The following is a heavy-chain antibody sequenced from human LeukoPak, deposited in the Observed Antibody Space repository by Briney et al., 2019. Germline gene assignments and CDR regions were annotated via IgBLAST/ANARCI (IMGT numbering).Heavy chain of an antibody. V-gene: IGHV3-53*01. J-gene: IGHJ5*02. D-gene: IGHD2-2*01. CDR1: GLTVSSNY. CDR3: ARDHCSSTSCYGDNWFDP. CDR2: IYSGGST. Sequence: GGSLRLSCAASGLTVSSNYMSWVRQAPGKGLEWVSVIYSGGSTYYADSVKGRFTISRDNSKNTLYLQMNSLRAEDTAVYYCARDHCSSTSCYGDNWFDPWGQGTLVTVSS.